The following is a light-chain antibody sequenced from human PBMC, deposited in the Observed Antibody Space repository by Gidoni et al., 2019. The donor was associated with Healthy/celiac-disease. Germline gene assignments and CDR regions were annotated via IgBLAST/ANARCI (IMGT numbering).Light chain of an antibody. CDR2: AAS. CDR3: QQSYSTPCS. CDR1: QSISSY. Sequence: DIQMTQSPSSLSASVGYRVTITCRASQSISSYLNWYQQKPGKAPKLLIYAASSLQSGVPSRFSGSGSGTDFTLTISSVQPEDFATYYCQQSYSTPCSFGQGTKLEIK. V-gene: IGKV1-39*01. J-gene: IGKJ2*04.